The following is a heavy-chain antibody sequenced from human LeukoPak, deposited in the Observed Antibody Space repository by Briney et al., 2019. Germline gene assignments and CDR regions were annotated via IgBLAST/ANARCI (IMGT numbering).Heavy chain of an antibody. CDR2: ISTYNGNA. V-gene: IGHV1-18*01. J-gene: IGHJ6*03. D-gene: IGHD3/OR15-3a*01. CDR1: GYIFMQYG. CDR3: ARRTGYNSYYMHV. Sequence: ASVKVSCKASGYIFMQYGISWVRQAPGQGLEWMAWISTYNGNANYAQKFQGRVTMTTDTSTSTAYMELRSLRSDDTAVYYCARRTGYNSYYMHVRGQGTTVIDSS.